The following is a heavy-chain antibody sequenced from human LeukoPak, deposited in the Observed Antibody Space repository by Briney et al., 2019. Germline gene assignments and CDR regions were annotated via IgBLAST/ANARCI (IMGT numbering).Heavy chain of an antibody. CDR3: ARDRGARLERFYAFDF. Sequence: ASVKVSCKAAGYAFTGSYIHWVRQAPGQGLEWMGWVNPNNGFTAYAQNFQGRVTMTRDTSISTAYMDLSRLTSDDTAVYFCARDRGARLERFYAFDFWGQGTTVTVSS. V-gene: IGHV1-2*02. J-gene: IGHJ3*01. CDR1: GYAFTGSY. D-gene: IGHD1-1*01. CDR2: VNPNNGFT.